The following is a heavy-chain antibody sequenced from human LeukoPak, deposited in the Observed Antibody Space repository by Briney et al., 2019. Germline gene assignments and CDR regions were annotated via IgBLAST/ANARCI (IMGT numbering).Heavy chain of an antibody. CDR3: ARGVKNYYDSSGYADY. D-gene: IGHD3-22*01. J-gene: IGHJ4*02. CDR1: GGSISSGSYY. V-gene: IGHV4-61*02. Sequence: SETLSLTCTVSGGSISSGSYYWSWIRQPAGKGLERIGRIYTSGSTNYNPSLKSRVTISVDTSKNQFSLKLSSVTAADTAVYYCARGVKNYYDSSGYADYWGQGTLVTVSS. CDR2: IYTSGST.